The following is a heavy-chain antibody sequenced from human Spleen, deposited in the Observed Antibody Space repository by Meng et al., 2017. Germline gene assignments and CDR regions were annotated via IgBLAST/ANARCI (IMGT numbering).Heavy chain of an antibody. CDR1: GYNFPDYY. CDR3: ARDEDISAAGKLFGDY. J-gene: IGHJ4*02. Sequence: QGQRVQSGAEVKKPGAPVKVSCKPSGYNFPDYYIHWVRRAPGQGLEWMGRINPKSGDTHYAQKFQARVTMTGDTSISTAYMELSGLRSDDTAMYYCARDEDISAAGKLFGDYWGQGTLVTVS. D-gene: IGHD6-25*01. V-gene: IGHV1-2*06. CDR2: INPKSGDT.